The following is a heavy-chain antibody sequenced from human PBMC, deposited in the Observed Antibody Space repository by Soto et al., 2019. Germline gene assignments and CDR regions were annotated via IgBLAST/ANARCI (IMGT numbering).Heavy chain of an antibody. CDR3: ARLGMVRGSYHNYYFDY. CDR2: IYYSGST. J-gene: IGHJ4*02. CDR1: GGSITSGGYY. V-gene: IGHV4-31*03. Sequence: QVQLQESGPGLAKPSQTLSLTCTVSGGSITSGGYYWSWLRQQPGKGREWIGYIYYSGSTYYNSSLMRRVTIAVDTYKNQFSLRMTSVTAADTAVYYCARLGMVRGSYHNYYFDYWGQGTLVTVSS. D-gene: IGHD3-10*01.